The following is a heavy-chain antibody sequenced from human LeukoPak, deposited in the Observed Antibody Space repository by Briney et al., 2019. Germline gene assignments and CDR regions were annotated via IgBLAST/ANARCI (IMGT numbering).Heavy chain of an antibody. CDR1: GGSISSSSYY. V-gene: IGHV4-39*07. CDR2: IYYSGST. J-gene: IGHJ4*02. D-gene: IGHD3-9*01. Sequence: PSETLSLTCTVSGGSISSSSYYWGWIRQPPGKGLEWIGSIYYSGSTYYNPSLKSRVTISVDTSKNQFSLKLSSVTAADTAVYYCARVPIVSAIAYYDILTGPLNHDYWGQGTLVTVSS. CDR3: ARVPIVSAIAYYDILTGPLNHDY.